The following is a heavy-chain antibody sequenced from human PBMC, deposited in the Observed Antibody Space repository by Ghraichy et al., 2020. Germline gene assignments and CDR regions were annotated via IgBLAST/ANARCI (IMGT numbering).Heavy chain of an antibody. V-gene: IGHV4-59*01. CDR1: GDSISSYY. CDR2: ISYSGTT. J-gene: IGHJ4*02. D-gene: IGHD6-6*01. Sequence: SETLSLTCTVSGDSISSYYWSWIRQPPGKGLEWIGYISYSGTTNYNPSLKSRVTISVDTSRNQFSLSLSSVSAADTAVYYCARGGDPWYSSSSLEFDYWGQGTLVTVSS. CDR3: ARGGDPWYSSSSLEFDY.